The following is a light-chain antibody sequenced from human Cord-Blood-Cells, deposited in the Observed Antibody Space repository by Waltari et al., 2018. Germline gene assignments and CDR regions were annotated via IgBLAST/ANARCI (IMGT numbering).Light chain of an antibody. CDR3: QQRSNWLYT. V-gene: IGKV3-11*01. CDR2: DAS. CDR1: HSVSRY. Sequence: ILLTQASVTLSQSLGDRATLSCRASHSVSRYLAWYQQNPGQAPRLLIYDASNRATGIPARFSGRGSGTDFYLTISSLEPEDFAVYYCQQRSNWLYTFGQGTKLEIK. J-gene: IGKJ2*01.